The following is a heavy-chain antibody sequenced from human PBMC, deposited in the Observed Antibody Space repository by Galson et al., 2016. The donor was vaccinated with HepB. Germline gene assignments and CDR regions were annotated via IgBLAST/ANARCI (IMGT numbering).Heavy chain of an antibody. Sequence: LRLSCAASGFTFSTYWMHWVRQGPGKGLVWVSRINPGGSVTTYADSVKGRFTISRDNAKNTLYLQMNSLRAEDTAVYYCARGGTVDPWGQGSLVTVSS. CDR3: ARGGTVDP. J-gene: IGHJ5*02. CDR2: INPGGSVT. CDR1: GFTFSTYW. V-gene: IGHV3-74*03. D-gene: IGHD3-16*01.